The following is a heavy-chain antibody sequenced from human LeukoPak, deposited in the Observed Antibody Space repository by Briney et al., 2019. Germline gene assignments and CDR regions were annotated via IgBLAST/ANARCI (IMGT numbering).Heavy chain of an antibody. J-gene: IGHJ4*02. V-gene: IGHV4-59*06. D-gene: IGHD4-23*01. CDR1: GGSISSYY. CDR3: ARGYGGNSQFDY. CDR2: IYYSGST. Sequence: SETLSLTCTVSGGSISSYYWSWIRQHPGKGLEWIGYIYYSGSTYYNPSLKSRVTISVDTSKNQFSLKLSSVTAADTAVYYCARGYGGNSQFDYWGQGTLVTVSS.